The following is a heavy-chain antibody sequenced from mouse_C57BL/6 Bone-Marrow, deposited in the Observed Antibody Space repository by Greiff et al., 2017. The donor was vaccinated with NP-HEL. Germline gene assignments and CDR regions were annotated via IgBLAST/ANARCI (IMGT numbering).Heavy chain of an antibody. Sequence: DVKLVESEGGLVQPGSSMKLSCTASGFTFSDYYMAWVRQVPEKGLEWVANINYDGSSTYYLDSLKSRFIISRDNAKNILYLQMSSLKSEDTATYYCARDHDGYWSFDYWGQGTTLTVSS. CDR1: GFTFSDYY. D-gene: IGHD2-3*01. CDR3: ARDHDGYWSFDY. CDR2: INYDGSST. J-gene: IGHJ2*01. V-gene: IGHV5-16*01.